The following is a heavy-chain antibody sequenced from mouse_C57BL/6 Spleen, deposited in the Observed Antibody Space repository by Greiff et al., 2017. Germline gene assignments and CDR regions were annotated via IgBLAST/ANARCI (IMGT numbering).Heavy chain of an antibody. CDR1: GYTFTSYW. D-gene: IGHD2-4*01. CDR2: IDPSDSYT. V-gene: IGHV1-69*01. CDR3: ARSGDYDDY. J-gene: IGHJ2*01. Sequence: QVQLQQSGAELVMPGASVKLSCKASGYTFTSYWMHWVKQRPGQGLEWIGEIDPSDSYTNYNQKFKGKSTLTVDKSSSTAYMQLSSLTSEDSAVYYGARSGDYDDYWGQGTTLTVSS.